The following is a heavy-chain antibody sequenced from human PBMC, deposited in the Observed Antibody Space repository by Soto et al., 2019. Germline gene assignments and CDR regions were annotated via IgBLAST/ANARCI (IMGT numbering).Heavy chain of an antibody. V-gene: IGHV4-31*03. D-gene: IGHD3-10*01. CDR1: GGSVSSSEFY. Sequence: SETLSLTCTVSGGSVSSSEFYWSWIRQYPGKGLEWIGYINYSGSSYYSPSLKSRVTISVDTSKNRFSLRLNSVTAADTALYYCARHPRGAAQSYYYGMDVWGQGTTVTVSS. J-gene: IGHJ6*02. CDR3: ARHPRGAAQSYYYGMDV. CDR2: INYSGSS.